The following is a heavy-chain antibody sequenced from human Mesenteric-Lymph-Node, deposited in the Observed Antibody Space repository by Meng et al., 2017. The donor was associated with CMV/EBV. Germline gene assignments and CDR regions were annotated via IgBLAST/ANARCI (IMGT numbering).Heavy chain of an antibody. CDR2: IKQDGREK. J-gene: IGHJ5*02. V-gene: IGHV3-7*01. CDR3: AREGSGTTWSWFDP. Sequence: GGSLRPSCAASGFSPRNYWMHCVRQGPGKGLEWVANIKQDGREKYYVDSVKGRLTISRDNAKNSLYLQMNRLRAEDTAVYYCAREGSGTTWSWFDPWGQGTLVTVSS. D-gene: IGHD1-7*01. CDR1: GFSPRNYW.